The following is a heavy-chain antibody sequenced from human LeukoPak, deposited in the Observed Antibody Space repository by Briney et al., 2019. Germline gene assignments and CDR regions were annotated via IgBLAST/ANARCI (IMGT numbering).Heavy chain of an antibody. J-gene: IGHJ4*02. D-gene: IGHD1-26*01. CDR1: GYTFITYA. CDR3: AREIGWELTH. CDR2: INTNTGNP. Sequence: GASVKVSRKASGYTFITYAMNWVRQAPAQGLEWMGWINTNTGNPTYAQGFTGRFVFSLDTSVSTAYLQISSLKAEDTAVYYCAREIGWELTHWGQGTLVSVFS. V-gene: IGHV7-4-1*02.